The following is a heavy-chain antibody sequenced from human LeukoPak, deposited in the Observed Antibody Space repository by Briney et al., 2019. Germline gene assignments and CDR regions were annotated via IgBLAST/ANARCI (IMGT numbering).Heavy chain of an antibody. D-gene: IGHD3-10*01. V-gene: IGHV1-2*02. CDR2: IDPNSGGT. CDR1: GYTFTAHH. Sequence: ASVKVPCRASGYTFTAHHIHWVRQAPGQGPEWMGWIDPNSGGTNYAQKFLGSVTMTGDTSINTAFMELSRLRSDDTAIYYCARGRGTTMVRGVITNYFDLWGRGSLVTVSS. J-gene: IGHJ2*01. CDR3: ARGRGTTMVRGVITNYFDL.